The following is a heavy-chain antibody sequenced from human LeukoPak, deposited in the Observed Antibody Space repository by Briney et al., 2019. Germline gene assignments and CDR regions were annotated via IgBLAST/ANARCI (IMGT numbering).Heavy chain of an antibody. CDR3: SRGSGWLSVY. Sequence: SGGSLRLSCTASGFTFGDYLMSWFRQAPGKGLEWIGFISGGTTEYAASVKGRFTISRDDSTSTDYLQMNSLTTEDTAVYYCSRGSGWLSVYWGQGTLVTVSS. CDR2: ISGGTT. V-gene: IGHV3-49*03. J-gene: IGHJ4*02. D-gene: IGHD6-19*01. CDR1: GFTFGDYL.